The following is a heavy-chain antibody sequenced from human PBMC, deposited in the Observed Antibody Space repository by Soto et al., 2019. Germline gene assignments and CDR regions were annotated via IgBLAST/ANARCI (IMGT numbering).Heavy chain of an antibody. CDR3: ARGAGYCSSTSCYGWFDP. CDR1: GYTFTSYD. Sequence: QVQLVQSGAEVKKPGASVKVSCKASGYTFTSYDINWVRQATGQGLEWMGWMNPNSGNTGYAQKFQDRVTMTRNTSISTAYMELSSLRSEDTAVYYCARGAGYCSSTSCYGWFDPWGQGTLVTVSS. V-gene: IGHV1-8*01. CDR2: MNPNSGNT. J-gene: IGHJ5*02. D-gene: IGHD2-2*01.